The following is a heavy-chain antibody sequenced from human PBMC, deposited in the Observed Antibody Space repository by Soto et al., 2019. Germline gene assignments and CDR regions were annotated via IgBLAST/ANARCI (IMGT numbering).Heavy chain of an antibody. J-gene: IGHJ4*02. CDR3: VRATYFSDSSGYTRCFDY. CDR2: ISSSGSTI. V-gene: IGHV3-48*03. D-gene: IGHD3-22*01. CDR1: GFTFSSYE. Sequence: GGSLRLSCAVSGFTFSSYEMNWVRQAPRKGLEWVSYISSSGSTIYYADSVKGRFTISRDNAKNSLYLQMNSLKTEDTAVYYCVRATYFSDSSGYTRCFDYWGQGTLVTVSS.